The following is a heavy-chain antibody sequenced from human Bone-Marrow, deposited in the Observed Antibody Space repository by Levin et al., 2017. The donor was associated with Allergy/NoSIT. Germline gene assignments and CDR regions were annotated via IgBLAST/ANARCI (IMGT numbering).Heavy chain of an antibody. CDR2: LDPTRGTT. CDR1: GYKFTDYY. V-gene: IGHV1-2*02. Sequence: GESLKISCTISGYKFTDYYIHWLRLTPGQGFEWIGWLDPTRGTTQFAEKFHARVGMTRASSISTVHMELGRLQPGDTGLYYCARGGSGSNDFWGQGTLVTVSS. D-gene: IGHD2-15*01. J-gene: IGHJ4*02. CDR3: ARGGSGSNDF.